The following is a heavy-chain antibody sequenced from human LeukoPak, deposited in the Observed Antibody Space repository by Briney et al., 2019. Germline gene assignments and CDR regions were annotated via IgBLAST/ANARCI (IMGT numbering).Heavy chain of an antibody. V-gene: IGHV3-11*04. CDR3: ATIAAITTAGVVFDY. Sequence: GGSLRLSCAASGFTFSDYYMSWIRQASGKGLEWVSYISSSGSTIYYADSVKGRFTISRDNSRNTPYLQMNSLRTEDTAVYYCATIAAITTAGVVFDYWGQGTLVAVSS. J-gene: IGHJ4*02. CDR2: ISSSGSTI. D-gene: IGHD6-13*01. CDR1: GFTFSDYY.